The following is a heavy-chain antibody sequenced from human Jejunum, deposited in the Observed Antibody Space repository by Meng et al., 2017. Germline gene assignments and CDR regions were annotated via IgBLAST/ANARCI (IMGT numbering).Heavy chain of an antibody. CDR3: AKRLYSGSYFCLDA. CDR1: GFSFRSYG. CDR2: ISSGGIT. Sequence: GESLKISCAASGFSFRSYGMTWVRQAPGKGLEWVSSISSGGITDYADSVKGRFTISRDNSNNSLHLQMNSLRAEDTAVYYCAKRLYSGSYFCLDAWGQGTPVTGAS. V-gene: IGHV3-23*01. J-gene: IGHJ5*02. D-gene: IGHD1-26*01.